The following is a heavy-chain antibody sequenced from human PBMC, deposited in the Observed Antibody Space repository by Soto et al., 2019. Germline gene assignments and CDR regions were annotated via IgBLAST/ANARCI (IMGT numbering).Heavy chain of an antibody. V-gene: IGHV3-11*06. CDR3: ARDSRNYYESSGYMDS. D-gene: IGHD3-22*01. Sequence: QVQLVESGGDLVKPGGSLRLSCEASGFSFSDYYMSWIRQTPGKGLEWVSYISGTSSYINYADSVKGRFTISRDNAKNSLYLQKNSLRAEDTAVYYCARDSRNYYESSGYMDSWGQGTLVTVSS. CDR1: GFSFSDYY. J-gene: IGHJ4*02. CDR2: ISGTSSYI.